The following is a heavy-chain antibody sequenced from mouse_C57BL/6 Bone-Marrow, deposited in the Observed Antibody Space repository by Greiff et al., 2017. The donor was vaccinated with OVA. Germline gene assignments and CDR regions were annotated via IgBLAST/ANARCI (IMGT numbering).Heavy chain of an antibody. CDR1: GFTFSSYG. CDR2: ISSGGSYT. V-gene: IGHV5-6*01. Sequence: EVQLQESGGDLVKPGGSLKLSCAASGFTFSSYGMSWVRQTPDKRLEWVATISSGGSYTYYPDSVKGRFTISRDNAKNTLYLQMSSLKSEDTAMYYCARRDDGYYDWYVDVWGTGTTVTVSS. D-gene: IGHD2-3*01. CDR3: ARRDDGYYDWYVDV. J-gene: IGHJ1*03.